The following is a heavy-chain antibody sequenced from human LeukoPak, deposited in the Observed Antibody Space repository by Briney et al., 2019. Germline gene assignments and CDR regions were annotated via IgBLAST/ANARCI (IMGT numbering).Heavy chain of an antibody. D-gene: IGHD4-23*01. CDR1: GGSISSGGYY. Sequence: SETLSPTCTVSGGSISSGGYYWSWIRQHPGKGLEWIGYIYYSGSTYYNPPLKSRVTISVDTSKNQFSLKLSSVTAADTAVYYCARVVKVWADYWGQGTLVTVSS. CDR3: ARVVKVWADY. V-gene: IGHV4-31*03. J-gene: IGHJ4*02. CDR2: IYYSGST.